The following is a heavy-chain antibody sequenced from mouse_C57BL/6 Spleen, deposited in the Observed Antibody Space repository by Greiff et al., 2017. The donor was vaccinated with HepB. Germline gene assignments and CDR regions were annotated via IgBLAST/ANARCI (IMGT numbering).Heavy chain of an antibody. J-gene: IGHJ3*01. V-gene: IGHV1-55*01. CDR3: ASRSLGSSGPWFAY. D-gene: IGHD3-2*02. CDR2: IYPGSGST. CDR1: GYTFTSYW. Sequence: VQLQQPGAELVKPGASVKMSCKASGYTFTSYWITWVKQRPGQGLEWIGDIYPGSGSTNYNEKFKSKATLTVDTSSSTAYMQLSSLTSEDSAVYYCASRSLGSSGPWFAYWGQGTLVTVSA.